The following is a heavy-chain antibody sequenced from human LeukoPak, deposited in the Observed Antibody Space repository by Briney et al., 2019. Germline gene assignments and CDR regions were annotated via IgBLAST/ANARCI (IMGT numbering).Heavy chain of an antibody. CDR3: ARGEVSGYCSNGICTSGAFDI. CDR2: IYYSGST. CDR1: GDSISSGDFY. Sequence: SETLSLTCTVSGDSISSGDFYWSWIRQPPGKGLECIGYIYYSGSTHYTPSLKSRLSISLDTSKNQVSLRLTSVTAADTAVYYCARGEVSGYCSNGICTSGAFDIWGQGTTVTVSS. D-gene: IGHD2-8*01. V-gene: IGHV4-30-4*01. J-gene: IGHJ3*02.